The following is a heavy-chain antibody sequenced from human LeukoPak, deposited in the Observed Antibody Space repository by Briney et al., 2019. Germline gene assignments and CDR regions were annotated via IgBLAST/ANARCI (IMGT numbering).Heavy chain of an antibody. Sequence: GESLKISCKGSGYSFTSYWIGWVRQMPGKGLEWMGIIYPGDSDTRYSPSFQGQVTISADKSISTAYLQWSSLKASDTAMYYCARLSSGYSSSWYQPGNWFDPWGQGTLVTVSS. V-gene: IGHV5-51*01. D-gene: IGHD6-13*01. CDR1: GYSFTSYW. CDR3: ARLSSGYSSSWYQPGNWFDP. CDR2: IYPGDSDT. J-gene: IGHJ5*02.